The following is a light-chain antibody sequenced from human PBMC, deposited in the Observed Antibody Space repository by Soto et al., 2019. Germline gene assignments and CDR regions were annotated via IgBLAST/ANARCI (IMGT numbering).Light chain of an antibody. J-gene: IGKJ3*01. V-gene: IGKV1-9*01. CDR2: AAS. CDR3: QQLNSYPLT. Sequence: DIQLTQSPSFLSASVGDRVTITCQASQDINNFLAWYQQESGKAPKLLIYAASTLQSGVPSRFSGSGSGTEFTLTISSLQPEDFATYYCQQLNSYPLTFGPGTKVDIK. CDR1: QDINNF.